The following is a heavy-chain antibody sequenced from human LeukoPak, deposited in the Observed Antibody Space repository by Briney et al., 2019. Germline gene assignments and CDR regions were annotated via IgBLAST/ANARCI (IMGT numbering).Heavy chain of an antibody. V-gene: IGHV1-18*01. Sequence: ASVKVSCKASGYTFTSYGISWVRQAPGQGLEWMGWISAYNGNTNYAQKLQGRVTMTRDTSTSTVYMELSSLRSEDAAVYYCARTYYDFWSGYSPFDYWGQGTLVTVSS. CDR3: ARTYYDFWSGYSPFDY. J-gene: IGHJ4*02. CDR1: GYTFTSYG. D-gene: IGHD3-3*01. CDR2: ISAYNGNT.